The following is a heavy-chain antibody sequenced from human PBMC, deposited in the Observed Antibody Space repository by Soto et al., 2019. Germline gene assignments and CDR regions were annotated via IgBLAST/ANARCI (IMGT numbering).Heavy chain of an antibody. D-gene: IGHD3-22*01. CDR1: GGSVSSGSYY. Sequence: PSETLSLTCTVSGGSVSSGSYYWCWIRQPPGKGLEWIGYIYYSGSTNYSPSLKSRVTISVDTSKNQFSLKLSSVTAADTAVYYCAREAYYYDSSGLRRGNWFDPWGQGTLVTVPS. J-gene: IGHJ5*02. V-gene: IGHV4-61*01. CDR2: IYYSGST. CDR3: AREAYYYDSSGLRRGNWFDP.